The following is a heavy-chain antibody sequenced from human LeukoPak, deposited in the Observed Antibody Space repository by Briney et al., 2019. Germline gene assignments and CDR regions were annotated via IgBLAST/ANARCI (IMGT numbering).Heavy chain of an antibody. CDR1: GFTFSSYW. J-gene: IGHJ3*02. V-gene: IGHV3-7*01. CDR2: IKEDGSEK. Sequence: GGSLRLSCAASGFTFSSYWMHWVRQAPGKGLEWVANIKEDGSEKYYVDSVKGRFTISRDNAKNSLYLQMNSLRAEDTAVYYCARDEYNWNVDAFDIWGQGTVVTVSS. CDR3: ARDEYNWNVDAFDI. D-gene: IGHD1-20*01.